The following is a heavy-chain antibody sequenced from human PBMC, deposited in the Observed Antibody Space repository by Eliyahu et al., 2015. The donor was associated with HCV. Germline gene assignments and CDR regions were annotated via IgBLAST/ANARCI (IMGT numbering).Heavy chain of an antibody. CDR2: IYYSGST. CDR3: ARDGSDYGDYVFDY. D-gene: IGHD4-17*01. J-gene: IGHJ4*02. Sequence: QVQLQESGPGLVKPSETLSLTCTVSGGSISSYYWSWIRQPPGKGLEWIGYIYYSGSTNYNPSLKSRVTISVDTSKNQFSLKLSSVTAADTAVYYCARDGSDYGDYVFDYWGQGTLVTVSS. V-gene: IGHV4-59*01. CDR1: GGSISSYY.